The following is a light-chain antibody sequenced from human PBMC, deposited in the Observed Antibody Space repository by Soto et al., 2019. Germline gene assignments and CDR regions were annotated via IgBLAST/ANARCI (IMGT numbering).Light chain of an antibody. V-gene: IGKV3-15*01. CDR1: QTVNSN. Sequence: EIVMTRSPATLSVSRLEIGTPCFMARQTVNSNLAWYQQKPGQAPRLLIYGASTRATGIPARFSGSGSGTEFTLTISSLQSEDFAVYYCQQYNNWPRTFGQGTKVDI. J-gene: IGKJ1*01. CDR3: QQYNNWPRT. CDR2: GAS.